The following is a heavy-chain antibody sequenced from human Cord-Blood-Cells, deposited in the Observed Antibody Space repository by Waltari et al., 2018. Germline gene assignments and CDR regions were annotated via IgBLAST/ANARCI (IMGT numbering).Heavy chain of an antibody. CDR2: IISSSSYT. V-gene: IGHV3-11*05. Sequence: QVQLVESGGGLVKPGGSLRLSCAASGFTFSDYYMSWIRQAPGKGLEWVSYIISSSSYTNYADSVKGRFTISRDNAKNSLYLQMNSLRAEDTAVYYCARERGTGDFDYWGQGTLVTVSS. CDR1: GFTFSDYY. CDR3: ARERGTGDFDY. D-gene: IGHD1-1*01. J-gene: IGHJ4*02.